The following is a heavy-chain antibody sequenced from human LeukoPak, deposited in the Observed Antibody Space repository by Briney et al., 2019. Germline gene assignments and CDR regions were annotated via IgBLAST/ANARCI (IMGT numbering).Heavy chain of an antibody. V-gene: IGHV2-70*11. Sequence: RESGPALVKPTQTLTLTCTFSGFSLSTSGMCVSWIRQPPGKALEWLARIDWDDDKYYSTSLKTRLTISKDTSKNQVVLTMTNIDPVDTATYYCARDYGGNSGDAFDIWGQGTMVTVSS. D-gene: IGHD4-23*01. CDR2: IDWDDDK. J-gene: IGHJ3*02. CDR3: ARDYGGNSGDAFDI. CDR1: GFSLSTSGMC.